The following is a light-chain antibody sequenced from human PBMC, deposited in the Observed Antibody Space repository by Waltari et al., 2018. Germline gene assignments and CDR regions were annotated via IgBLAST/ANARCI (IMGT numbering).Light chain of an antibody. CDR1: QSVGGN. CDR3: QQYHKWPPLT. Sequence: EIEMTQSPATLSVSPVERATLSCRASQSVGGNLAWYQQKPGQAPRLLIHGASTRATGVPARFSGSGSGTEFTLTISSLQSEDFAVYYCQQYHKWPPLTFGGGTKVEIK. CDR2: GAS. V-gene: IGKV3-15*01. J-gene: IGKJ4*01.